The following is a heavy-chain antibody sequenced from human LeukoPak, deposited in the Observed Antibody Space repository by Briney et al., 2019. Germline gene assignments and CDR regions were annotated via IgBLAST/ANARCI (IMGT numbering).Heavy chain of an antibody. CDR2: ISYDGSNK. CDR1: GFTFSSYA. CDR3: ARDYSDWNDGYYFDY. D-gene: IGHD1-1*01. V-gene: IGHV3-30*14. Sequence: GGSLRLSCAASGFTFSSYAMHWVRQAPGKGLEWVAVISYDGSNKYYADSVKGRFTITRDNSKNTLYLQMNSLRAEDTAVYYCARDYSDWNDGYYFDYWGQGTLVTVSS. J-gene: IGHJ4*02.